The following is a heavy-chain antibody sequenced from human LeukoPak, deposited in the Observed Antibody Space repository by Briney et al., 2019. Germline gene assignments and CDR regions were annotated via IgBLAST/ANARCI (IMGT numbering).Heavy chain of an antibody. CDR2: IYYSGST. D-gene: IGHD5-24*01. J-gene: IGHJ4*02. CDR1: GGSIRSYY. Sequence: PSETPSLTCTVSGGSIRSYYWSWIRQPPGKGLEWIGYIYYSGSTNYNPSLKSRVTISVDTSKNQFSLKLSSVTAADTAVYYCARDRDGYSYWGQGTLVTVSS. V-gene: IGHV4-59*01. CDR3: ARDRDGYSY.